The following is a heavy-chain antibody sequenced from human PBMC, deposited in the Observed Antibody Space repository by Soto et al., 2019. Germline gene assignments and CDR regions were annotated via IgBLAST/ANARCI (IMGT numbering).Heavy chain of an antibody. CDR2: IWYDGSNK. CDR3: ARTGTGYFDY. J-gene: IGHJ4*02. V-gene: IGHV3-33*01. CDR1: GFTFSSYG. Sequence: QVQLVESGGGVVQPGRFLRLSCAASGFTFSSYGMHWVRQAPGKGLEWVAVIWYDGSNKYYADSVKGRFTISRDNSKNTLYLQMNSLRVEDTAVYYCARTGTGYFDYWGQGTLVTVSS.